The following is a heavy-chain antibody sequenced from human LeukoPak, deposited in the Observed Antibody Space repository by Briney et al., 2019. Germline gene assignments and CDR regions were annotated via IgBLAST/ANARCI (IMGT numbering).Heavy chain of an antibody. CDR1: GYPFTGYS. Sequence: GASVKVSCKGSGYPFTGYSIHWVRQAPGQGLEWMGIINPSGGSTSYAQKFQGRVTMTRDMSTSTVYMELSRLRSDDTAVYYCARVGMTCSGDNCYFFPSPGLNWFDPWGQGTLVTVSS. D-gene: IGHD2-15*01. J-gene: IGHJ5*02. V-gene: IGHV1-46*01. CDR3: ARVGMTCSGDNCYFFPSPGLNWFDP. CDR2: INPSGGST.